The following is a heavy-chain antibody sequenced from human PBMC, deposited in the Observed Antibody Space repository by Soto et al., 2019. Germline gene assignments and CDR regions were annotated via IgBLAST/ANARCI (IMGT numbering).Heavy chain of an antibody. Sequence: SETLSLTCTVSGGSISNYYWSWIRQPAGKGLELIGRIYSSGSTNYNPSLKSRVTMSVDTSKNQLSLKLSSVTAADTAVYYCARHYYDSGNYEYYYYGMDVWGQGTTVTSP. CDR1: GGSISNYY. CDR3: ARHYYDSGNYEYYYYGMDV. D-gene: IGHD3-10*01. J-gene: IGHJ6*02. CDR2: IYSSGST. V-gene: IGHV4-4*07.